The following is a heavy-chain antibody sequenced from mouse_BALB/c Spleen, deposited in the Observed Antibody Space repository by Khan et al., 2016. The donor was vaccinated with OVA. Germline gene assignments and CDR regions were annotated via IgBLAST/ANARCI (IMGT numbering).Heavy chain of an antibody. CDR1: GYTFTNYG. D-gene: IGHD2-1*01. Sequence: QIQLVQSGPELKKPGETVKISCKASGYTFTNYGMNWVKQSPGKVLKWMGWINTYTGEPTYADDFKGRFAFSLETSASTAYLQINNLKNEDTATYYCARTHYFSSTLAYWGQGTSVSVSS. V-gene: IGHV9-3-1*01. CDR2: INTYTGEP. J-gene: IGHJ4*01. CDR3: ARTHYFSSTLAY.